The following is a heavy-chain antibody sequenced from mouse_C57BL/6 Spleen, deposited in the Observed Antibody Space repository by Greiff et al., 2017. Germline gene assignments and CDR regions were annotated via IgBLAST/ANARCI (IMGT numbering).Heavy chain of an antibody. D-gene: IGHD2-1*01. Sequence: VQLQQSGPELVKPGASVKISCKASGYAFSSSWMNWVKQRPGKGLEWIGRIYPGDGDTNYNGKFKGKATLTADKSSSTAYMQLSSLTSEDFAVYFCARDYGNYEKGAMDYWGQGTSVTVSS. CDR1: GYAFSSSW. V-gene: IGHV1-82*01. CDR2: IYPGDGDT. J-gene: IGHJ4*01. CDR3: ARDYGNYEKGAMDY.